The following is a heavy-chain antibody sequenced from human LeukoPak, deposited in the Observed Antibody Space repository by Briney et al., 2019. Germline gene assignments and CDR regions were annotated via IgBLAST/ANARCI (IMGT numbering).Heavy chain of an antibody. CDR2: IYYSGST. CDR3: ATGIAVAGTPFDY. Sequence: SETLSLTCTVSGGSISSYYWSWIRQPPGKGLGWIGYIYYSGSTNYNPSLKSRVTISVDTSKNQFSLKLSSVTTADTAVYYCATGIAVAGTPFDYWGQGTLVTVSS. J-gene: IGHJ4*02. CDR1: GGSISSYY. V-gene: IGHV4-59*01. D-gene: IGHD6-19*01.